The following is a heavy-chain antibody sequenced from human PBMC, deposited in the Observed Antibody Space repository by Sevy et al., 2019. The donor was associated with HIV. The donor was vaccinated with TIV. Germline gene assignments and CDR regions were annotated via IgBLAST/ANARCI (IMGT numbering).Heavy chain of an antibody. V-gene: IGHV1-69*13. J-gene: IGHJ6*02. CDR3: ARARLYGDYYYGMDV. D-gene: IGHD4-17*01. CDR1: GGTFSSYA. CDR2: IIPIFGTA. Sequence: ASVKVSCKASGGTFSSYAISWVRQAPGQGLEWMGGIIPIFGTANYAQKFQGRVTITADESTSTAYMELSSLRSEDTAVYYCARARLYGDYYYGMDVWGQGTTVTVSS.